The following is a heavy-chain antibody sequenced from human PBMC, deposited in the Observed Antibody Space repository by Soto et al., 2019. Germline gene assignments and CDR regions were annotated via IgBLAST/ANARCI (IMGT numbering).Heavy chain of an antibody. CDR3: ARRYGSAIDY. Sequence: PSETLSLTCAVYGGSFSGYFWTWIRQPPGKGLEWTGEISRSGTTIYNPSLKSRVTISIDTSKSQSSLKLSSVTAADTAVYYCARRYGSAIDYWGQGTLVTVSS. D-gene: IGHD1-26*01. CDR1: GGSFSGYF. J-gene: IGHJ4*02. CDR2: ISRSGTT. V-gene: IGHV4-34*01.